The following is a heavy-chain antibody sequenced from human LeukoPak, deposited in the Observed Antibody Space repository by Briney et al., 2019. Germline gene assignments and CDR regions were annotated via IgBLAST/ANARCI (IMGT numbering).Heavy chain of an antibody. CDR3: ARSLELYCSGGSCYLF. CDR1: GFTFITYS. CDR2: ISSGSSTI. V-gene: IGHV3-48*04. Sequence: GGSLRLSCAASGFTFITYSMSWVRQAPGKGLEWVSYISSGSSTIYYADSVTGRFTISRDNAKNSLYLQMNSLRAEDTAVYYCARSLELYCSGGSCYLFWGQGTLVTVSS. D-gene: IGHD2-15*01. J-gene: IGHJ4*02.